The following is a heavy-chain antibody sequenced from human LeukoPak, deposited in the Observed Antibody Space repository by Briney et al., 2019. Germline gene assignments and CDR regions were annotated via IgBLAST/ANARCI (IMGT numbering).Heavy chain of an antibody. V-gene: IGHV4-34*01. CDR3: ASGPPTGYSYVY. CDR1: GGSFSDYY. D-gene: IGHD5-18*01. J-gene: IGHJ4*02. Sequence: SETLSLTCAVYGGSFSDYYWSWIRQSPGKGLEWIGEVNHRGSTNYNPSLKSRLTISIDTTRSQFSLSLTSVTAADTAVYYCASGPPTGYSYVYWGQGTLVTVSS. CDR2: VNHRGST.